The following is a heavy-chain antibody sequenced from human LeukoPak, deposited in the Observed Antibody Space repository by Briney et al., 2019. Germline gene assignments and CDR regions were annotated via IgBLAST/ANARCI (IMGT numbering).Heavy chain of an antibody. CDR2: IYYSGST. D-gene: IGHD3-10*01. CDR1: GGPINNYY. J-gene: IGHJ3*02. V-gene: IGHV4-59*01. CDR3: ARGLGGLWFGELSRHDAFDI. Sequence: PSETLSLTCIVSGGPINNYYWNWIRQPPGKGLEWIGYIYYSGSTNYNPSLKSRVTISVDTSKNQFSLKLSSVTAADTAVYCARGLGGLWFGELSRHDAFDIWGQGTMVTVSS.